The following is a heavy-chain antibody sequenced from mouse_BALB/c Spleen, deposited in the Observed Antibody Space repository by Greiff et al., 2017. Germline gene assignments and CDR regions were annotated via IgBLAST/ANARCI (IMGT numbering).Heavy chain of an antibody. CDR1: GYSFTSYY. V-gene: IGHV1-66*01. Sequence: VKVVESGPELVKPGASVKISCKASGYSFTSYYIHWVKQRPGQGLEWIGWIFPGSGNTKYNEKFKGKATLTADTSSSTAYMQLSSLTSEDSAVYFCARSGGNYEGYAMDYWGQGTSVTVSS. CDR3: ARSGGNYEGYAMDY. J-gene: IGHJ4*01. D-gene: IGHD2-1*01. CDR2: IFPGSGNT.